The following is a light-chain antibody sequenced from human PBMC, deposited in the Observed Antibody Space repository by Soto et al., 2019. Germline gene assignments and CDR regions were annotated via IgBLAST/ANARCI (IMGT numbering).Light chain of an antibody. CDR1: SSDVVGYNY. CDR3: SSYRTSNTRQIV. Sequence: QSALAQPASVSGSPGQSITISCTGTSSDVVGYNYVSWYQHHPGKAPKPMIYDVSNRPSGVSNRFSGSKSGNTASLSISGLQPEDEADYYCSSYRTSNTRQIVCGTGTKVTVL. CDR2: DVS. J-gene: IGLJ1*01. V-gene: IGLV2-14*03.